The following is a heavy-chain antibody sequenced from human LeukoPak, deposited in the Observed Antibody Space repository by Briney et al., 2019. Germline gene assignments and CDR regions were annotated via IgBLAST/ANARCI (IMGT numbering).Heavy chain of an antibody. Sequence: GGSLRLSCAASGFTFSNYWMSWVRQAPGKGLEWVANIKQDGSEKYYVDSVKGRFTISRDNAKKSLYLQTDSLRAEDTAVYYCARSVSWVDTVMVTWYFDYWGQGTLLTVSS. CDR1: GFTFSNYW. V-gene: IGHV3-7*03. J-gene: IGHJ4*02. D-gene: IGHD5-18*01. CDR2: IKQDGSEK. CDR3: ARSVSWVDTVMVTWYFDY.